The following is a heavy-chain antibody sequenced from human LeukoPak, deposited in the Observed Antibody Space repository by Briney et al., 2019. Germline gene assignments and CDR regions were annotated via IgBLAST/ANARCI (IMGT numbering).Heavy chain of an antibody. CDR1: GGSFSGYY. CDR3: ARERAPIVVVPAARDFDY. CDR2: IYTSGST. V-gene: IGHV4-4*07. Sequence: KASETLSLTCAVYGGSFSGYYWSWIRQPAGKGLEWIGRIYTSGSTNYNPPLKGRVTISVDTSKNQFSLKLSSVTAADTAVYYCARERAPIVVVPAARDFDYWGQGTLVTVSS. D-gene: IGHD2-2*01. J-gene: IGHJ4*02.